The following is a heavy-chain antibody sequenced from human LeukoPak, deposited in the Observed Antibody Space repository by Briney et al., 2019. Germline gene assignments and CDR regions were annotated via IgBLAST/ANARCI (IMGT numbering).Heavy chain of an antibody. CDR1: GYTFTGYY. J-gene: IGHJ1*01. V-gene: IGHV1-2*02. CDR2: INPNSGGT. Sequence: ASVKVSCKASGYTFTGYYMHWVRQAPGQGLEWMGWINPNSGGTNYAQKFQGRVTMTRDTSISTAYMELSRLRSDDTAVYYCARVDYYGSGSERRGYFQHWGQGTLVTVSS. D-gene: IGHD3-10*01. CDR3: ARVDYYGSGSERRGYFQH.